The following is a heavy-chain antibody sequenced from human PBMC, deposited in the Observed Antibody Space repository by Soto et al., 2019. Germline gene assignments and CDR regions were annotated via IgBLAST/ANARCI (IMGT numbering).Heavy chain of an antibody. J-gene: IGHJ6*02. CDR1: GGSISSDRYF. CDR3: ARGHTTFGFYYYGLDV. V-gene: IGHV4-31*03. Sequence: QVQLQESGPGLVKPSQTLSLTCTVSGGSISSDRYFWSWVRQHPGKGLEWIAYILNSGSTYFNPSLKSRVTFSVDTSKCQFSLNLTSVTAADTAVYYCARGHTTFGFYYYGLDVWGQGTTVIVSS. D-gene: IGHD3-10*01. CDR2: ILNSGST.